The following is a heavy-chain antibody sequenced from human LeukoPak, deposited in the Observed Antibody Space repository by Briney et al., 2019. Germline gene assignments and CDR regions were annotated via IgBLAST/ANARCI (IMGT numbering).Heavy chain of an antibody. D-gene: IGHD4-17*01. CDR1: GYNFNAYY. J-gene: IGHJ4*02. CDR2: ISPHTGGT. Sequence: ASVKVSCKASGYNFNAYYTHWVRQAPGQGLEWMGWISPHTGGTNFAQKFQGRVTLTRDASVSTVYMELSGLRSDDTALYYCAKAVYGDFQSTVDYWGRGTLVTVSS. CDR3: AKAVYGDFQSTVDY. V-gene: IGHV1-2*02.